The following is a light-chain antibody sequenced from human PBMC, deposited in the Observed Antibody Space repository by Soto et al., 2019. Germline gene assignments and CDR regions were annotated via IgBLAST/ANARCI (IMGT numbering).Light chain of an antibody. CDR3: PQRSNWPL. CDR1: QSVSNNY. J-gene: IGKJ5*01. Sequence: EIVLTQSPGTLSLSPGERATLSCMASQSVSNNYLAWYQQKPGQAPRLLIYGASNRATGIPGRFSGSGSGTDFTLTISRLEPEDFAVYYCPQRSNWPLVGPGTRLEIK. V-gene: IGKV3D-20*02. CDR2: GAS.